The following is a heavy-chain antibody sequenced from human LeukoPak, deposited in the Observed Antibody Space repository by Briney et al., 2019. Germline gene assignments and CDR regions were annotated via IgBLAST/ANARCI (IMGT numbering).Heavy chain of an antibody. CDR3: AHNYYGTGSYDY. CDR2: IYWDDDK. J-gene: IGHJ4*02. V-gene: IGHV2-5*02. CDR1: GFSLNDIGAS. D-gene: IGHD3-10*01. Sequence: ESGPTLVKPTQPLTLTCTFSGFSLNDIGASVGWVRQPPVKALEWLALIYWDDDKRYSPSLKNRLTITKYTSKNQVVLTVTNLDPVDTATYYCAHNYYGTGSYDYWGPGTLVTVSS.